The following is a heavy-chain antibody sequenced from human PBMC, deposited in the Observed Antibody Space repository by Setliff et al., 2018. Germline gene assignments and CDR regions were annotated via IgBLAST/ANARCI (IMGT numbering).Heavy chain of an antibody. Sequence: GASLTLSCAASGFTFTSYAMTWVRQAPGKGLEWVSTVSGAGDFTYYADSVKGRFTISRDNSKNTLFLQMNSLRAEDTAVYYCAKGRLGGHHGWFDPWGQGTLVTVSS. V-gene: IGHV3-23*01. J-gene: IGHJ5*02. CDR2: VSGAGDFT. CDR1: GFTFTSYA. CDR3: AKGRLGGHHGWFDP. D-gene: IGHD3-16*01.